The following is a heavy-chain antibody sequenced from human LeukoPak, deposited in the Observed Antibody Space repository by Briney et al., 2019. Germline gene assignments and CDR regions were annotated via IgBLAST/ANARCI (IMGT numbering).Heavy chain of an antibody. CDR3: ARKYSSGWSFDY. CDR2: IYSGGST. V-gene: IGHV3-53*01. D-gene: IGHD6-19*01. J-gene: IGHJ4*02. CDR1: GFTVSSNY. Sequence: GGSLRLSCSASGFTVSSNYMSWVRQAPGKGLEWVSVIYSGGSTYYADSVKGRFTISRDNSKNTLYLQMNSLRAEDTAVYYCARKYSSGWSFDYWGQGTLVTVSS.